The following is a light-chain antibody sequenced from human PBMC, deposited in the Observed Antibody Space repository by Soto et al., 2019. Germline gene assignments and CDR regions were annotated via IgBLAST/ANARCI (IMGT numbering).Light chain of an antibody. V-gene: IGKV3-20*01. J-gene: IGKJ1*01. Sequence: EIVLTQSPGTLSLSPGERATLSCRASQSVSRNFLAWYQQKPGQAPRLLIYGASSRATGIPDRFSGSGSGTDFTLTISRLEPEDFALYYCQQYDSSPWTFGQGTNVEIK. CDR2: GAS. CDR3: QQYDSSPWT. CDR1: QSVSRNF.